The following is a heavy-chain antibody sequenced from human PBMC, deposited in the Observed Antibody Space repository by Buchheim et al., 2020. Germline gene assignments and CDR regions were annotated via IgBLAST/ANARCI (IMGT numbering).Heavy chain of an antibody. CDR1: GFTFSSYS. CDR3: ARDSGGNMITFGGVIDP. Sequence: EVQLVESGGGLVKPGGSLRLSCAASGFTFSSYSMNWVRQAPGKGLEWVSSISSSSSYIYYADSVKGRFTISRDNAKNSLDLQMNSLRAEDTAVYYCARDSGGNMITFGGVIDPWGQGTL. CDR2: ISSSSSYI. J-gene: IGHJ5*02. V-gene: IGHV3-21*01. D-gene: IGHD3-16*01.